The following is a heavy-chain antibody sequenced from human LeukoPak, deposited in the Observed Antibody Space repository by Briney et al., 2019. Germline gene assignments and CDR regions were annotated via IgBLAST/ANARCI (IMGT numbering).Heavy chain of an antibody. V-gene: IGHV3-21*01. CDR1: GFTFSSFG. CDR3: ARVAQATMSRYYYYMDV. J-gene: IGHJ6*03. Sequence: PGGSLRLSCAASGFTFSSFGMNWVRQAPGKGLEWVSSISGSTTYIYYADSVKGRFTISRDNAKNSLYLQMNSLRAEDTAVYYCARVAQATMSRYYYYMDVWGKGTTVTVSS. CDR2: ISGSTTYI. D-gene: IGHD5-24*01.